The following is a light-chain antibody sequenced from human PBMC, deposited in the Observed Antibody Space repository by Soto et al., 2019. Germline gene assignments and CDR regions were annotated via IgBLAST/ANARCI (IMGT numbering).Light chain of an antibody. V-gene: IGKV3-20*01. CDR1: QSVSSY. Sequence: EIVLTQSPATLSLSPGERATLSCRASQSVSSYLLWYQQKPGQAPTLLIYDASNRATGIPDRFSGGGSGTDFTLTISRLEPEDFAVYYCQHYGSSPPITFGQGTRLEIK. CDR2: DAS. J-gene: IGKJ5*01. CDR3: QHYGSSPPIT.